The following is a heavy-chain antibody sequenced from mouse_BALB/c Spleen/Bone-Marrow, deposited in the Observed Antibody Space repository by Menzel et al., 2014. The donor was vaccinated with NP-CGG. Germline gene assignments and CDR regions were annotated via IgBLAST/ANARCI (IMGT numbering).Heavy chain of an antibody. J-gene: IGHJ2*01. CDR1: GYTFTDYW. CDR3: ARSYYGSCYFDY. Sequence: QVQLKQSGAEFVIPGASVKMSCKASGYTFTDYWMHWVKQRPGQGLEWIGAIDTSDSYTSYNQKFKGKATLTVDESSSTAYMQLSSLTSEDSAVYYCARSYYGSCYFDYCGQGTTLAVSS. D-gene: IGHD1-1*01. CDR2: IDTSDSYT. V-gene: IGHV1-69*01.